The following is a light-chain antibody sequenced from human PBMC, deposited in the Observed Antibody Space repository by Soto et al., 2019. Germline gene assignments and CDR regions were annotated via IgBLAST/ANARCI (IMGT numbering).Light chain of an antibody. V-gene: IGKV1-17*01. CDR2: DAT. Sequence: DIQMTQSPSSLSASVGDRVTITCRASQGIRNDLAWYQQKPGKAPKRLIYDATSLQSGVPSRFSGSGSGTEFTLTISSLQPEDFATYYCLQHNNYPPITFGQGTRLRL. CDR1: QGIRND. J-gene: IGKJ5*01. CDR3: LQHNNYPPIT.